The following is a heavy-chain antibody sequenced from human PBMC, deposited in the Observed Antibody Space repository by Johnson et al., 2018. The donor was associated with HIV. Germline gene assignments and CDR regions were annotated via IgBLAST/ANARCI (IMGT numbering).Heavy chain of an antibody. J-gene: IGHJ3*02. CDR3: ARATTNYYDSRQDAFDI. V-gene: IGHV3-30*02. CDR2: IRYDGSNE. CDR1: GFSFSNYG. Sequence: VQLVESGGGVVRPGGSLRLSCAASGFSFSNYGMHWVRQSPGMGLEWVAFIRYDGSNEYYIDSVKGRFIISRDNSMNTLYLQMNNLRAEDTALYYCARATTNYYDSRQDAFDIWGQGTMVTVSS. D-gene: IGHD3-22*01.